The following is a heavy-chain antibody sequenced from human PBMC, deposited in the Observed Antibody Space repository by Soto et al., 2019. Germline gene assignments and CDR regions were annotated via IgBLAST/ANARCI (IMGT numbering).Heavy chain of an antibody. D-gene: IGHD3-22*01. V-gene: IGHV4-34*01. Sequence: SETLSLTCAVYGGSFSGYYWSWIRQPPGKGLEWIGEINHSGSTNYNPSLKSRVTISVDTSKNQFSLKLSPVTAADTAVYYCARGPRYYYDSSGPGKRYFQHWGQGTLVTVSS. CDR3: ARGPRYYYDSSGPGKRYFQH. J-gene: IGHJ1*01. CDR1: GGSFSGYY. CDR2: INHSGST.